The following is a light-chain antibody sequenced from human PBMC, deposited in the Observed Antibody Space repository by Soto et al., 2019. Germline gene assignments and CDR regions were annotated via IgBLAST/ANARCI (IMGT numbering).Light chain of an antibody. CDR3: QQRSHWPPT. CDR1: QSVSNNY. CDR2: GAS. Sequence: EIVLTQSPGTLSLSPVERATLSCRASQSVSNNYLAWYQQKPGQAPRLLIYGASNRATGIPDRFSGSGSGADFTLTLSRLEPEDFAVYSCQQRSHWPPTFGQGTRLEIK. V-gene: IGKV3D-20*02. J-gene: IGKJ5*01.